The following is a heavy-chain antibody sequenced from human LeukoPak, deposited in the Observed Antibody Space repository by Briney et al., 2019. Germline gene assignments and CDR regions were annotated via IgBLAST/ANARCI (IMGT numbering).Heavy chain of an antibody. CDR2: IYTSGST. CDR1: GGSISSYY. D-gene: IGHD2-8*01. Sequence: TSETLSLTCTVSGGSISSYYWSWIRQPAGKGLEWIGRIYTSGSTNYNPSLKSRVTMSVDTSKNQFSLKLSSVTTADTAVYYCASSLGYCTNGVCFNWFDPWGQGTLVTVSS. CDR3: ASSLGYCTNGVCFNWFDP. V-gene: IGHV4-4*07. J-gene: IGHJ5*02.